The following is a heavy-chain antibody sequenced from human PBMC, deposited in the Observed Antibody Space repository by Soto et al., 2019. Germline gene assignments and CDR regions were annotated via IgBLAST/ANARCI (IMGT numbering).Heavy chain of an antibody. Sequence: PETLCLTCTVSGGSMTSSYWSWLRRPPGKGLEWIAYIYDTGISGYTPSTSYNPSLKSRVTISVDTSKSQFSLKLTSVTAADTAVYDCARGEDAFFYYGLDVWGQGLTVT. CDR2: IYDTGISGYTPST. J-gene: IGHJ6*02. CDR1: GGSMTSSY. V-gene: IGHV4-59*01. CDR3: ARGEDAFFYYGLDV.